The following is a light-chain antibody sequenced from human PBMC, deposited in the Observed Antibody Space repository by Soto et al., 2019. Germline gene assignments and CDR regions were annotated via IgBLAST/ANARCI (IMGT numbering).Light chain of an antibody. CDR1: QNIRTY. J-gene: IGKJ4*01. CDR3: QQLNSYPLT. CDR2: SAS. Sequence: DIQMTQSPYSLSASLGDSVTITCRASQNIRTYLNWYQQKPGRAPKLLIHSASALPSGVPSRFSGSGSGTEFTLTMSGLQPEDFATYYCQQLNSYPLTFGGGTKVDIK. V-gene: IGKV1-39*01.